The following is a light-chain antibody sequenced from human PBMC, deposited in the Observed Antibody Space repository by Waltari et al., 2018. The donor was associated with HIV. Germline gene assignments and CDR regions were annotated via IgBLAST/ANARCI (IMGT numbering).Light chain of an antibody. CDR3: QAWDSSSAVV. V-gene: IGLV3-1*01. CDR1: KSGDTY. Sequence: SYELTQPPSVSVSPGQTASITCSGDKSGDTYASWYQQKPGQSPVLVIHQNSKRPSGIPGRCSGSNSGDTATLTISGTQAVDEADYYCQAWDSSSAVVFGGGTKLTVL. J-gene: IGLJ2*01. CDR2: QNS.